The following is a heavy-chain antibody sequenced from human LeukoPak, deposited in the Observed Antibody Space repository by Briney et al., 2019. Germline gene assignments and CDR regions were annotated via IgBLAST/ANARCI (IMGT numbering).Heavy chain of an antibody. J-gene: IGHJ4*02. D-gene: IGHD1-26*01. CDR2: IPTSGISV. V-gene: IGHV3-11*01. Sequence: PGGSLRLSCAASGFSFSRYYMRWFRQTPGKALEWISYIPTSGISVQYADSVRGRFTASRDDAKNSLHLQMDSLRVEDTAVYYCTRAVGLGPGANFDQWGQGALVIVSS. CDR1: GFSFSRYY. CDR3: TRAVGLGPGANFDQ.